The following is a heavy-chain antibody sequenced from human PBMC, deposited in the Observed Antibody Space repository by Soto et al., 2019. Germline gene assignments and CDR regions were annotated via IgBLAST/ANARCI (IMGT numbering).Heavy chain of an antibody. CDR1: GFTFRSDA. V-gene: IGHV3-23*01. Sequence: EVQLLESGGGSVQPGGSLRLSCVASGFTFRSDAMHWVRRPPGKGLEWVSSISGSGGTAYYADSVKGRFSISRDSLVNTLYLQMNSLRAEDTAVYYCAQGRGNIWNFDYWGQGTLVTVS. J-gene: IGHJ4*02. CDR2: ISGSGGTA. D-gene: IGHD1-20*01. CDR3: AQGRGNIWNFDY.